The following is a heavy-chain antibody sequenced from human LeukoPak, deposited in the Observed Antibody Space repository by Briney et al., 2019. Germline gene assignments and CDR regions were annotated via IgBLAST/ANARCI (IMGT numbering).Heavy chain of an antibody. V-gene: IGHV1-18*01. CDR1: GYTFTSYG. Sequence: ASVKVSCKASGYTFTSYGISWVRQAPGQGLEWMGWISAYNGNTNYAQKLHGRVTMTTDTSTSTAYMELRSLRSGDTAVYYCASWIQLWLLDYWGQGTLVTVSS. J-gene: IGHJ4*02. CDR3: ASWIQLWLLDY. CDR2: ISAYNGNT. D-gene: IGHD5-18*01.